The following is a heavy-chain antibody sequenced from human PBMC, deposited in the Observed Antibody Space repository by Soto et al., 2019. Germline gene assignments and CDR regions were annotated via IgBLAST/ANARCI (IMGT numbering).Heavy chain of an antibody. V-gene: IGHV1-2*02. Sequence: GASVKVSCKASGYTFTGYYMHWVRQAPGQGLEWMGWINPNSGGTNYAQKFQGRVTMTRDTSISTAYMELNRLRSDDTAVYYCARMQQFSYYYGMDVWGQGTTVTVSS. CDR2: INPNSGGT. CDR3: ARMQQFSYYYGMDV. J-gene: IGHJ6*02. CDR1: GYTFTGYY. D-gene: IGHD6-13*01.